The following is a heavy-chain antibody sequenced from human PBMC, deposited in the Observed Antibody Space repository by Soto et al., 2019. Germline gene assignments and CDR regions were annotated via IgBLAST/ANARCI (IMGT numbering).Heavy chain of an antibody. V-gene: IGHV4-31*03. CDR3: ARATILYDFWSGYLDV. Sequence: PSETLSLTCTVSGGSVSSGGYYWSWISQHPGKGLEWIGYIYYSGSTYYNPSLKSRVTISVDTSKNQFSLKLSSVTAADTAVYYCARATILYDFWSGYLDVWGQGTTVTVSS. CDR2: IYYSGST. J-gene: IGHJ6*02. D-gene: IGHD3-3*01. CDR1: GGSVSSGGYY.